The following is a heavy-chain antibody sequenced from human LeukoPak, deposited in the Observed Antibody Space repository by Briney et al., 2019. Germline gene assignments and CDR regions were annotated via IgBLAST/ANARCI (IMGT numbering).Heavy chain of an antibody. CDR1: GFTFSSYA. CDR3: AKKRDAFDI. Sequence: GGSLRLSCVASGFTFSSYAMGWVRQAPGKRPEWVSSLTDSGGTTYYVDSVKGRFTISRDNSKNTLYLHMNSLRAKDTAMYYCAKKRDAFDIWGQGTVVAVSS. D-gene: IGHD5-24*01. CDR2: LTDSGGTT. V-gene: IGHV3-23*01. J-gene: IGHJ3*02.